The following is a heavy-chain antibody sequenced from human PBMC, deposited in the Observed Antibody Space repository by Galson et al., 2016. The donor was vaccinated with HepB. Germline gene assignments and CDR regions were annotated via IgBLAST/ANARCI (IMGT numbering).Heavy chain of an antibody. CDR2: ISGSGGST. J-gene: IGHJ6*02. V-gene: IGHV3-23*01. CDR3: AKIPPLDLDMGDSSVYPHYGIDV. CDR1: EFTFSSYA. D-gene: IGHD3-22*01. Sequence: SLRLSCAASEFTFSSYAMSWVRQAPGKGLEWVSAISGSGGSTYYADSVKGRFTISRDNSKNTLYLQMNSLRAEDTAVYYCAKIPPLDLDMGDSSVYPHYGIDVWSQGATVTVSS.